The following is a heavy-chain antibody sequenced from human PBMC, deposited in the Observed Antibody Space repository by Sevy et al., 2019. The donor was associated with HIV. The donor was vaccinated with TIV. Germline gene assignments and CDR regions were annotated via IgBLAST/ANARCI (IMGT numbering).Heavy chain of an antibody. CDR2: VNSDGSST. CDR1: GFTFSSYW. Sequence: GGSLRLSCAASGFTFSSYWMHWVRQAPGKGLVWVSRVNSDGSSTSYADSVKGRFTISRDNAKNTLYLQMNCLRAEDTAVYYCARGAAAGTFDYWGQGTLVTVSS. J-gene: IGHJ4*02. V-gene: IGHV3-74*01. D-gene: IGHD6-13*01. CDR3: ARGAAAGTFDY.